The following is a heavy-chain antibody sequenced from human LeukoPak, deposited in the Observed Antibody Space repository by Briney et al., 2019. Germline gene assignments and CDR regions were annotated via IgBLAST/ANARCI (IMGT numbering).Heavy chain of an antibody. Sequence: AASVKVSRKASGYTFTGYYMHWVRQAPGQGLEWMGWINPNSGGTNYAQKFQGRVTMTRDTSISTAYMELSRLRSDDTAVYYCASVLRFLEWLSLDVWGKGTTVTVSS. D-gene: IGHD3-3*01. CDR1: GYTFTGYY. J-gene: IGHJ6*04. V-gene: IGHV1-2*02. CDR2: INPNSGGT. CDR3: ASVLRFLEWLSLDV.